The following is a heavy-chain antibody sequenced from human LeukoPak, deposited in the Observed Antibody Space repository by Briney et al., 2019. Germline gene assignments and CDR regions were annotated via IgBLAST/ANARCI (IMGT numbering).Heavy chain of an antibody. CDR3: ARGWELLPIDY. D-gene: IGHD1-26*01. Sequence: SETLSLTCTVSGYSISSGYYWGWIRQPPGKGLEWIGSIYYSGSTYYNPSLKSRVTISVDTSKNQFSLKLSSVTAADTAVYYCARGWELLPIDYWGQGTLVTVSS. CDR1: GYSISSGYY. CDR2: IYYSGST. J-gene: IGHJ4*02. V-gene: IGHV4-38-2*02.